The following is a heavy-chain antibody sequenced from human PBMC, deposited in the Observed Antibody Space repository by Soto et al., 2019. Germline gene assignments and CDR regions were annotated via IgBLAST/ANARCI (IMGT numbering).Heavy chain of an antibody. V-gene: IGHV1-18*01. J-gene: IGHJ4*02. CDR1: GYTFTNFG. D-gene: IGHD3-22*01. CDR3: ARDPRKLVNYYDSSRFYPPDY. Sequence: ASVKVSCKASGYTFTNFGVNWVRQAPGQGLEWMGWISAYNGNTYYAQKFQDRVTMTTDTSTSTAYMELRSLRADDTATYYCARDPRKLVNYYDSSRFYPPDYWGQGSLVTVSS. CDR2: ISAYNGNT.